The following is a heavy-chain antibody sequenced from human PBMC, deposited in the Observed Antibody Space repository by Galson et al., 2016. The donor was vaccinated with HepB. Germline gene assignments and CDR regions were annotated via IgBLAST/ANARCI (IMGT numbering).Heavy chain of an antibody. J-gene: IGHJ3*02. CDR2: ISYDGTNK. CDR3: AKARGWYFPDALDI. Sequence: SLRLSCAASGFTFSSYGMHWVRQPPGKGLEWVAVISYDGTNKYYADSVKGRFTISRDSSKNPLYLRMNSLRAEDTALYFCAKARGWYFPDALDIWGQGTMVTVSS. V-gene: IGHV3-30*18. CDR1: GFTFSSYG. D-gene: IGHD6-19*01.